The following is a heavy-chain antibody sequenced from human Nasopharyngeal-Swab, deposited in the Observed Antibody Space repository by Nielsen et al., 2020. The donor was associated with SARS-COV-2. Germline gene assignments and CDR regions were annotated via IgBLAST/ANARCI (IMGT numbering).Heavy chain of an antibody. D-gene: IGHD1-26*01. Sequence: SETLSLTCTVSGGSISSGSYYWSWIRQPAGKGLEWIGRIYTSGGTNYNPSLRSRVTISVDTSKNQFSLKLSSVTAADTAVYYCAREPSGSYRDYFDYWGQGTLVTVSS. CDR1: GGSISSGSYY. CDR3: AREPSGSYRDYFDY. CDR2: IYTSGGT. V-gene: IGHV4-61*02. J-gene: IGHJ4*02.